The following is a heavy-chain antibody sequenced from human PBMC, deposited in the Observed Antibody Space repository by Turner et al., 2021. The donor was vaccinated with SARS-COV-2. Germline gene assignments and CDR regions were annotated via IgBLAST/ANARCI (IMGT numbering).Heavy chain of an antibody. CDR2: ISYTGST. CDR3: ARANQGSVGASTLDY. CDR1: GGSITSYY. Sequence: QVQLPESGPGLVKPSQTLSLTYSVYGGSITSYYWSWMRQSPGKGMEWIGYISYTGSTNYNTSLKIRVTISVDTSKKQFSLKVSSVTPADTAVYYCARANQGSVGASTLDYWGEGTLVTVSS. V-gene: IGHV4-59*01. J-gene: IGHJ4*02. D-gene: IGHD1-26*01.